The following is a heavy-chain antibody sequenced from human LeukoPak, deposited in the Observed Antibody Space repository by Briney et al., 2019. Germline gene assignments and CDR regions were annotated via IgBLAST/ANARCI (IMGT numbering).Heavy chain of an antibody. CDR1: GGSISSGSYY. Sequence: PSETLSLTCTVSGGSISSGSYYWSWIRQPAGKGLEWIGRIYTSGSTNYNPSLKSRVTISVDTSKNQFSLKLSSVTAADTAVYYCARDCSGGSYLIGWFDPWGQGTLVTVSS. CDR3: ARDCSGGSYLIGWFDP. J-gene: IGHJ5*02. D-gene: IGHD2-15*01. CDR2: IYTSGST. V-gene: IGHV4-61*02.